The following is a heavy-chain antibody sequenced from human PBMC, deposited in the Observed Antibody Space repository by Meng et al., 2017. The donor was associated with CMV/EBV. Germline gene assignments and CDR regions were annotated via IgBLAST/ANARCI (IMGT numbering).Heavy chain of an antibody. CDR1: GYTFTSYG. Sequence: ASVKVSCKASGYTFTSYGISWVRQAPGQGPEWMGWISAHNGNTNYAQKLQGRVTMTTDTSTSTASMELRSLRSDDTAVYYCARDLSVGYCSGSSCSEWFDPWSQGTLVTVSS. J-gene: IGHJ5*02. D-gene: IGHD2-2*01. CDR3: ARDLSVGYCSGSSCSEWFDP. V-gene: IGHV1-18*01. CDR2: ISAHNGNT.